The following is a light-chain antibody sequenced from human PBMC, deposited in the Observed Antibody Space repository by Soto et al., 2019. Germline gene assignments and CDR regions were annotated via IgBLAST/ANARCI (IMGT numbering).Light chain of an antibody. Sequence: EILITQSPATMSVSPGERATLSCRASQSVSSDLAWYQQKPGQAPRLLIYAVSTRATGIPARFSGSGSGTDFTLTISSLEPEDFAVYYCQQRSNLWTFGQGTKVDIK. J-gene: IGKJ1*01. CDR1: QSVSSD. CDR2: AVS. V-gene: IGKV3-11*01. CDR3: QQRSNLWT.